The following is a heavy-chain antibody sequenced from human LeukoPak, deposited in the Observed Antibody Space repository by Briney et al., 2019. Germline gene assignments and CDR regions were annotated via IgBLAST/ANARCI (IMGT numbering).Heavy chain of an antibody. Sequence: SETLSLTCTVSDGSISSGSYYWGWIRQPPGKGLEWIGSIYYSGSTYYNPSLKSRVTISVDTSKNQFSLKLSSVTAADTAVYYCARYTVTTFLYRNDWGQGTLVTVSS. CDR1: DGSISSGSYY. V-gene: IGHV4-39*01. J-gene: IGHJ4*02. CDR3: ARYTVTTFLYRND. D-gene: IGHD4-17*01. CDR2: IYYSGST.